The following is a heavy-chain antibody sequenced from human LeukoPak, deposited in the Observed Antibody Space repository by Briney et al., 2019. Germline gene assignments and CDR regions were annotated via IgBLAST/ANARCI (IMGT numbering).Heavy chain of an antibody. D-gene: IGHD3/OR15-3a*01. Sequence: GGSLRLSCAASGFSFSNYWMTWIRQAPEKGLQWVANIKEDGSDKNYADSVKGRFTISRDNAKNLLYLQMNSLRAEDTAVYYCARWTDWYFDLWGRGTLVTVSS. CDR2: IKEDGSDK. V-gene: IGHV3-7*01. CDR3: ARWTDWYFDL. J-gene: IGHJ2*01. CDR1: GFSFSNYW.